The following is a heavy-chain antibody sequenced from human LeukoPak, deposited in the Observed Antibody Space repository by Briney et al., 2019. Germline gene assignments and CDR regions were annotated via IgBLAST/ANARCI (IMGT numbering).Heavy chain of an antibody. D-gene: IGHD1-26*01. CDR1: GFTLSSYA. CDR3: AKAVGSTLFDY. CDR2: ISVSGNT. Sequence: GGSLRLSCAASGFTLSSYAMSWVRQGPGKGLEWVSAISVSGNTYHADSVKGRFTISRDSSKNTLYLQMNSLRAGDAAVYYCAKAVGSTLFDYWGQGTLVTVSS. V-gene: IGHV3-23*01. J-gene: IGHJ4*02.